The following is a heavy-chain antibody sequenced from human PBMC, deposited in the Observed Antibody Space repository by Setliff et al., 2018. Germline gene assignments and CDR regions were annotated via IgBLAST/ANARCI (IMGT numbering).Heavy chain of an antibody. CDR2: INHSGHT. D-gene: IGHD3-3*01. V-gene: IGHV4-34*01. CDR1: GDSFSDYY. Sequence: SETLSLTCAVYGDSFSDYYWSWIRQPPGQGLEWIEEINHSGHTNYSPSLRSRVTMSVDTPTNQFSLKVFSVTAADTAVYYCRFWSSYYKNDYWGQGTLVTVSS. J-gene: IGHJ4*02. CDR3: RFWSSYYKNDY.